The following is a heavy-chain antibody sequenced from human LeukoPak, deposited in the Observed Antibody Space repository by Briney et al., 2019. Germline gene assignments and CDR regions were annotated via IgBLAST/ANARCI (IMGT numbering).Heavy chain of an antibody. J-gene: IGHJ3*01. CDR1: GVSISPYY. V-gene: IGHV4-4*09. CDR2: IHTSGSN. D-gene: IGHD3-3*01. CDR3: ARLSAAVHLGAFDL. Sequence: NPSETLSLTCAVSGVSISPYYWAWIRQPPGKGLEWIGYIHTSGSNNQYPSLKSRVTISVDKSKNHFSLRLTSVTAADTAVYYCARLSAAVHLGAFDLWGQRTMVTVSS.